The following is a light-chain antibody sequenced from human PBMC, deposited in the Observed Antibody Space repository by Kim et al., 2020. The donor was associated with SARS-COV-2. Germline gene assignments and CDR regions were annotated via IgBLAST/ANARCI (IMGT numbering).Light chain of an antibody. Sequence: LTQPHSVSESPGKTVTISCTGSSGSIASNYVQWYQQRPGSAPTTVIYEDNQRPSGVPDRSSGSIDSSSNSASLTISGLKTEDEADYYCQSYDSSNLWVFGGGTQLTVL. CDR3: QSYDSSNLWV. CDR2: EDN. J-gene: IGLJ3*02. V-gene: IGLV6-57*02. CDR1: SGSIASNY.